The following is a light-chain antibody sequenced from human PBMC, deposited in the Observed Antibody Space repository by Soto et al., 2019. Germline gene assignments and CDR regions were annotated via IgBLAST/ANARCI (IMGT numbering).Light chain of an antibody. CDR2: SNN. CDR3: AAWDDSLNGVV. Sequence: QSVLTQPPSASGTPGQRVTXSCSXSGXNIGSNTVDWYQQVPGTAPKLLIYSNNQRPSGVPDRFSGSKSGTSASLAISGLQSEDESDYYCAAWDDSLNGVVFGGGTKLTVL. CDR1: GXNIGSNT. V-gene: IGLV1-44*01. J-gene: IGLJ2*01.